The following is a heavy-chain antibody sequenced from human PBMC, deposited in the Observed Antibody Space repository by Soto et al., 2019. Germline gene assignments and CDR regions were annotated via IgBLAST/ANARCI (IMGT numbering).Heavy chain of an antibody. CDR2: IIPMFGTT. V-gene: IGHV1-69*13. CDR3: ARAAIHGSSWYFWFDP. CDR1: GGTFTRQA. J-gene: IGHJ5*02. Sequence: PVKVSCKTSGGTFTRQAINWVRQPPGQGLEWMGGIIPMFGTTNYAQKFKGRVTISADESTSTAYMELSSLRSEDAAVYYCARAAIHGSSWYFWFDPWGQGTLVTVSS. D-gene: IGHD6-13*01.